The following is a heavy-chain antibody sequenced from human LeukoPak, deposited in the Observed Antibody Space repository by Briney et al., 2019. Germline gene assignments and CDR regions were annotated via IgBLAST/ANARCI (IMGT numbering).Heavy chain of an antibody. CDR1: GFTFSSYA. CDR3: TRDQRDGYNWRY. D-gene: IGHD5-24*01. Sequence: PGGSLRLSCAASGFTFSSYAMSWVRQAPGKGLEWVSAISGSGGSTYYADSVKGRFTISRDNSKNTLYLQMNSLRAEDTAVYYCTRDQRDGYNWRYWGQGTLVTVSS. CDR2: ISGSGGST. J-gene: IGHJ4*02. V-gene: IGHV3-23*01.